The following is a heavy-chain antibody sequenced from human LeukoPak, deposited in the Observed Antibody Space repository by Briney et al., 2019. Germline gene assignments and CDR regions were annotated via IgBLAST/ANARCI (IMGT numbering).Heavy chain of an antibody. D-gene: IGHD3-3*01. J-gene: IGHJ6*02. V-gene: IGHV1-24*01. Sequence: ASVKVSCKASGYTFTGYYMHWVRQAPGKGLEWMGGFDPEDGETIYAQKFQGRVTMTEDTSTDAAYMELSSLRSEDTAVYYCATALTIFGVVPDYYGMDVWGQGTTVTVSS. CDR2: FDPEDGET. CDR1: GYTFTGYY. CDR3: ATALTIFGVVPDYYGMDV.